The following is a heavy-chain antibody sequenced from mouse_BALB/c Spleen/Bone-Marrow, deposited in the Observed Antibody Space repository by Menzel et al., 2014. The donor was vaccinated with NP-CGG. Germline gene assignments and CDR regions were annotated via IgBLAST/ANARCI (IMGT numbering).Heavy chain of an antibody. CDR1: GFSLPRFG. J-gene: IGHJ4*01. CDR3: ARGDYDYAMDY. CDR2: IWAGGTT. Sequence: VKLMESGPGLVAPSQSLSITCTVSGFSLPRFGVHWVRQPPGKGLEWLGIIWAGGTTNYNSALMSRLSISKDNSKSQVSLKMNSLQTDDTAMYYCARGDYDYAMDYWGQGTSVTVSS. D-gene: IGHD2-4*01. V-gene: IGHV2-9*02.